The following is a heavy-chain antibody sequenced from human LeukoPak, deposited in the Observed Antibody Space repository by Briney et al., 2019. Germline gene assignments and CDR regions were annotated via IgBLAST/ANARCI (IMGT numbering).Heavy chain of an antibody. CDR2: ISGSESST. D-gene: IGHD5-18*01. Sequence: GGSLRLSCAASGFTFTSYAMSWVRQAPGKGLEWVSAISGSESSTYYADSVRGRFTISRDNSKNTLYLQMNSLRSEDTAVYYCAKVPTSFYTASWGFDNWGQGTLVTVSS. CDR3: AKVPTSFYTASWGFDN. CDR1: GFTFTSYA. V-gene: IGHV3-23*01. J-gene: IGHJ4*02.